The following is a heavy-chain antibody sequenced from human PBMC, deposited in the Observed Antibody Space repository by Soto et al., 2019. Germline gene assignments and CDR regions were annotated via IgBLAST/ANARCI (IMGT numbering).Heavy chain of an antibody. CDR2: IYWDDDK. J-gene: IGHJ4*02. V-gene: IGHV2-5*02. CDR1: GFSLSTSRVG. Sequence: QITLKESGPTLVKPTQTLTLTCTFSGFSLSTSRVGVGWIRQPPGKALEWLALIYWDDDKRYSPSLKTRLTITKDTSKNHVVLTMTNMDPVDTATYYCAHSRWDYGYYFDYWGQGTLVTVSS. CDR3: AHSRWDYGYYFDY. D-gene: IGHD3-10*01.